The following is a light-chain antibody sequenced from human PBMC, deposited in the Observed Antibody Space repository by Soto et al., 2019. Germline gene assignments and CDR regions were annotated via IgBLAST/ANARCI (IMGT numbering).Light chain of an antibody. CDR2: EVS. CDR3: SSYTSSSTLV. J-gene: IGLJ1*01. CDR1: SSDVGGYNY. Sequence: QSALTQPASVSGSPGQSITISCTGTSSDVGGYNYVSWYQQHPGKAPKLMIYEVSNRPPGVSNRFSGSKSGNTASLTISGLQAEDEADYYCSSYTSSSTLVFGTGTQLTVL. V-gene: IGLV2-14*01.